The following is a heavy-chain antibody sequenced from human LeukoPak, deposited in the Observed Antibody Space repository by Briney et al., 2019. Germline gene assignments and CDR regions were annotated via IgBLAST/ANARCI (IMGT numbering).Heavy chain of an antibody. CDR1: GLPFSTYE. J-gene: IGHJ4*02. Sequence: GGSLRLSCAASGLPFSTYEMNWVRQAPGKGLEWVTFIRYDGSNKYYAGSVKGRFTISRDNSKNTLYLQMNSLRAEDTAVYYCAKRMDIVVVPAADFDYWGQGTLVTVSS. CDR2: IRYDGSNK. CDR3: AKRMDIVVVPAADFDY. D-gene: IGHD2-2*03. V-gene: IGHV3-30*02.